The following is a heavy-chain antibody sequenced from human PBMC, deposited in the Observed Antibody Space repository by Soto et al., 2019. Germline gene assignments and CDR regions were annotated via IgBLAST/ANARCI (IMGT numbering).Heavy chain of an antibody. D-gene: IGHD2-15*01. CDR2: INAGNGNT. V-gene: IGHV1-3*01. J-gene: IGHJ6*02. CDR3: AGVLRSSYYYYGMDV. Sequence: ASVKVSCKASGYTFTSYAMHWVRQAPGQRLEWMGWINAGNGNTKYSQKFQGRVTITRDTSASTAYMELSSLRSEDTAVYYCAGVLRSSYYYYGMDVLGQGTTVTVSS. CDR1: GYTFTSYA.